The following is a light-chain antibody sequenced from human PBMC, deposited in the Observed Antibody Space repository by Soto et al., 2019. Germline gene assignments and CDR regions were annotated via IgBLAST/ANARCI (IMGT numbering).Light chain of an antibody. CDR2: EVT. J-gene: IGLJ1*01. CDR1: SSDIGDCNY. V-gene: IGLV2-8*01. Sequence: QFVLTQPPSASGSPGQSVTFSCTGTSSDIGDCNYVSWYQQHPGKAPKLMIYEVTKRPSGVPDRFSGSKSGNTASLTVSGLQADDEADYYCSSYAGNNNYVFGTGTKVTVL. CDR3: SSYAGNNNYV.